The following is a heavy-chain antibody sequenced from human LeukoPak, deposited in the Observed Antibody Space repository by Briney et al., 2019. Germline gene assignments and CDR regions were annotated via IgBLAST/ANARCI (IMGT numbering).Heavy chain of an antibody. J-gene: IGHJ4*02. CDR1: GFTFSSYA. CDR2: ISDSGGST. CDR3: AKDRVGDTAMVWMTDY. V-gene: IGHV3-23*01. Sequence: PGGSLRLSCAASGFTFSSYAMSWVRQAPGKGLEWVSGISDSGGSTYYADSVRGRFTISRDNSKNTLYLQMNSLRAEDTAVYYCAKDRVGDTAMVWMTDYWGQGTLVTVSS. D-gene: IGHD5-18*01.